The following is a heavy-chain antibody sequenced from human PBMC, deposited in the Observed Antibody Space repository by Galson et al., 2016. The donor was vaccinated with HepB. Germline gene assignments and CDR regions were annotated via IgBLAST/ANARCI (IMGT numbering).Heavy chain of an antibody. V-gene: IGHV3-23*01. CDR3: ARAWGNYGMDV. CDR2: MSDSAGSA. J-gene: IGHJ6*02. CDR1: GFTFKNYV. D-gene: IGHD7-27*01. Sequence: SLRLSCATSGFTFKNYVMSWVRQAPGKGLQWVSAMSDSAGSAYYADSVKGRFTFSRDNSKNTLYLQMNSLRAEDTAVYYCARAWGNYGMDVWGQGTTVTVSS.